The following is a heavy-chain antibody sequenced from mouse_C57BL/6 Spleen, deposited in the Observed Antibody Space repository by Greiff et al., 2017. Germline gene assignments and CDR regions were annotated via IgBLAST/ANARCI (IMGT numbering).Heavy chain of an antibody. CDR3: AKAHYYDSSYYAMDY. D-gene: IGHD1-1*01. CDR1: GFSLTSYG. J-gene: IGHJ4*01. CDR2: IWSGGST. V-gene: IGHV2-4*01. Sequence: QVHVKQSGPGLVQPSQSLSITCTVSGFSLTSYGVHWVRQPPGKGLEWLGVIWSGGSTDNNAAFISRLSSSKDNSKSQVFFKMNSLQADDTAIYYCAKAHYYDSSYYAMDYWGQGTSVTVSS.